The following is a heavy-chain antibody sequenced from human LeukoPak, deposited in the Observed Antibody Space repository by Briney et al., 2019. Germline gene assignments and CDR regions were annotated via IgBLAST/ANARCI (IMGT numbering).Heavy chain of an antibody. D-gene: IGHD3-10*01. CDR3: ARDLPLWFGEHFIDY. J-gene: IGHJ4*02. V-gene: IGHV1-2*02. CDR1: GYTFTGYY. Sequence: GASVKVSCKASGYTFTGYYMHWVRQAPGQGLEWMGWINPNSGGTNYAQKFQGRVTMTRDTSISTAYMELSRLRSDDTAVYYCARDLPLWFGEHFIDYWGQGTLVTVSS. CDR2: INPNSGGT.